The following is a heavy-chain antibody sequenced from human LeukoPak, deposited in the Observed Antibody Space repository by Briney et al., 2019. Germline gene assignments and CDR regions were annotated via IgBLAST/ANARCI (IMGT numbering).Heavy chain of an antibody. V-gene: IGHV3-23*01. CDR1: GFTFNNYA. J-gene: IGHJ4*02. CDR2: ISESGDTT. Sequence: GGSLRLSCAASGFTFNNYAMNWVRQAPGKGLEWVSSISESGDTTHYADSVKGRVTISRDNSQNTLYLQMNSLRAEDTALYHCAKQWVDCWGQGTLVTVSS. D-gene: IGHD1-26*01. CDR3: AKQWVDC.